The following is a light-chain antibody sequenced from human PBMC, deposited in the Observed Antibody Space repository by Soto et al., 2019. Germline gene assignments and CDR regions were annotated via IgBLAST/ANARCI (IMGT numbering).Light chain of an antibody. V-gene: IGLV1-44*01. CDR3: AAWDDSLSGPV. Sequence: QAVVTQPPSASGTPGQRVTISCSGNSANIGRNTVSWYQQLPGTAPKVLIFSDNQRPSGVPDRFSGSKSGTSASLAISGLRSADEANYYCAAWDDSLSGPVFGGGTQLTVL. J-gene: IGLJ3*02. CDR1: SANIGRNT. CDR2: SDN.